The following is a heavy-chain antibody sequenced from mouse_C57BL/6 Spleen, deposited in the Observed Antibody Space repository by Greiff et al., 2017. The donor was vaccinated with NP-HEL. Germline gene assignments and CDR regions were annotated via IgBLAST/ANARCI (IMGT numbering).Heavy chain of an antibody. CDR1: GYAFTNYL. CDR2: INPGSGGT. CDR3: ARWVTTVVATDYYAMDY. J-gene: IGHJ4*01. V-gene: IGHV1-54*01. D-gene: IGHD1-1*01. Sequence: QVQLQQSGAELVRPGTSVKVSCKASGYAFTNYLIEWVKQRPGQGLEWIGVINPGSGGTNYNEKFKGKATLTADKSSSTAYMQLSSLTSEDSAVYFCARWVTTVVATDYYAMDYWGQGTSVTVSS.